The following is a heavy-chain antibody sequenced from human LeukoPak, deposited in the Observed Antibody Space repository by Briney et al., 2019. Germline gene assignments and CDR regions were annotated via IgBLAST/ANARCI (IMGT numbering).Heavy chain of an antibody. J-gene: IGHJ6*02. Sequence: GGSLRLSCAASGFIFNNYWMHWVRHAPGKGLMWVSRINSDGSSTSYADSVRGRFTISRDNAKNTLYLQMNSLRAEDTAVYYCARESSGRGMDVWGQGTTVTVSS. CDR1: GFIFNNYW. CDR3: ARESSGRGMDV. CDR2: INSDGSST. D-gene: IGHD6-19*01. V-gene: IGHV3-74*01.